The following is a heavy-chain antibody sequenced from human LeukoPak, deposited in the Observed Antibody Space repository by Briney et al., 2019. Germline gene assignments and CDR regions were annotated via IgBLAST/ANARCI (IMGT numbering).Heavy chain of an antibody. V-gene: IGHV3-23*01. CDR1: GITYEDCA. J-gene: IGHJ4*02. D-gene: IGHD3-22*01. Sequence: GGSLRLSCVASGITYEDCAFSWVRQAPGKGLEWVSVISGCGRSTSYADSLKGRFTISRDNSKNTLYLQMNSLRAEDTAVYYCAQLDVLRSDYFESWGQGTLVTVSS. CDR2: ISGCGRST. CDR3: AQLDVLRSDYFES.